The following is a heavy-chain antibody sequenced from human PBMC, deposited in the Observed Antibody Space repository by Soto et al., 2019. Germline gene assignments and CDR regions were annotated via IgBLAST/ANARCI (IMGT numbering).Heavy chain of an antibody. Sequence: QVQLVQSGAEVKKPGSSVKVSCKASGGTFSSYAISWVRQAPGQGLEWMGGIIPIFGTANYAQKFQGRVTITAEESTSTAYMELSSLRSEDTAVYYCARLKWYYGSGSYHYGMDVWGQGTTVTVSS. CDR1: GGTFSSYA. CDR2: IIPIFGTA. J-gene: IGHJ6*02. CDR3: ARLKWYYGSGSYHYGMDV. V-gene: IGHV1-69*01. D-gene: IGHD3-10*01.